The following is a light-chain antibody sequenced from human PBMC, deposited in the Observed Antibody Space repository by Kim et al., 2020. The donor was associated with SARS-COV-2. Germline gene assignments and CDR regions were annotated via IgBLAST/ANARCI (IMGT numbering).Light chain of an antibody. Sequence: IQMTQSPSTLSASVGDRVNITCRASESISHWLAWYQQKPGKAPKGLIYDASSLESGVPSRFSGSGSGTEFTLTISNLQPDDFATYYCQQYDSYSWTFGQGTKVDIK. CDR1: ESISHW. CDR3: QQYDSYSWT. CDR2: DAS. J-gene: IGKJ1*01. V-gene: IGKV1-5*01.